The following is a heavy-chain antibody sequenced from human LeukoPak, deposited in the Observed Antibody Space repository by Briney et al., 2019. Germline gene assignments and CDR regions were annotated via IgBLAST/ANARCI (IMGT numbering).Heavy chain of an antibody. CDR1: GFTFSSYA. CDR2: ISYDGSNK. D-gene: IGHD6-19*01. CDR3: ARENGAYSSGWYWGDWFDP. Sequence: GGSLRLSCAASGFTFSSYAMHWVRQAPGKGLEWVAVISYDGSNKYYADSVKGRFTISRDNSKNTLYLQMNSLRSDDTAVYYCARENGAYSSGWYWGDWFDPWGQGTLVTVSS. J-gene: IGHJ5*02. V-gene: IGHV3-30-3*01.